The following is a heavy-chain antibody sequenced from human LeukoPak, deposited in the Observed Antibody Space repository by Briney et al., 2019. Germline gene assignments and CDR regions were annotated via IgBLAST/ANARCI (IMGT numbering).Heavy chain of an antibody. V-gene: IGHV3-30*02. D-gene: IGHD7-27*01. CDR3: AKGTGDLGYYFDR. Sequence: QPGGSLRLSCAVSGFTFSGYGMHWVRQAPGKGLEWVTFIRHDGSIEYYADSVKGRFTISRDNSENTLYLQMGGLRAEDTAIYYCAKGTGDLGYYFDRWGQGTLVTVSS. CDR2: IRHDGSIE. CDR1: GFTFSGYG. J-gene: IGHJ4*02.